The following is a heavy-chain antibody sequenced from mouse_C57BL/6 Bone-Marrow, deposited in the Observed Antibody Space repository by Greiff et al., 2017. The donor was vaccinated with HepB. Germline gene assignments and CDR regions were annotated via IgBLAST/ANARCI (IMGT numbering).Heavy chain of an antibody. D-gene: IGHD1-1*01. V-gene: IGHV1-52*01. CDR2: IDPSDSET. CDR1: GYTFTSYW. J-gene: IGHJ2*01. CDR3: ARGGTTVLDY. Sequence: QVQLQQPGAELVRPGSSVKLSCKASGYTFTSYWMHWVKQRPIQGLEWIGNIDPSDSETHYNQKFKDKATLTVDKSSSTAYMQLSSLTSEDSVVYYCARGGTTVLDYWGQGTTLTVSS.